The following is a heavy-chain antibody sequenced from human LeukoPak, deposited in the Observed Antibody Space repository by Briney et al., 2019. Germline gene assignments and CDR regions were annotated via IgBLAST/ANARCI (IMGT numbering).Heavy chain of an antibody. CDR1: GGAISSHY. D-gene: IGHD5-18*01. J-gene: IGHJ4*02. Sequence: PSETLSLTCTVSGGAISSHYWSWIRQPPGKGLEWIGYIYYGGSTNYNPSLKSRVTISVDTSKNQFSLKLSSVTAADTAVYYCARAHVDTAMVVDYWGQGTLVTVSS. CDR3: ARAHVDTAMVVDY. V-gene: IGHV4-59*11. CDR2: IYYGGST.